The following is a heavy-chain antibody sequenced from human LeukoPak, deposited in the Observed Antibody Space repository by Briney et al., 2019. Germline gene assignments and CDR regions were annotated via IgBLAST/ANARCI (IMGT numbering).Heavy chain of an antibody. Sequence: GRSLRLSCAASGFTFSSYAMHWVRQAPGKGLEWVAVIPYDGSNKYYADSVKGRFTISRDNSKNTLYLQMNSLRAEDTAVYYCARDNYYGSGSYLVWGQGTLVTVSS. D-gene: IGHD3-10*01. J-gene: IGHJ4*02. V-gene: IGHV3-30*04. CDR1: GFTFSSYA. CDR2: IPYDGSNK. CDR3: ARDNYYGSGSYLV.